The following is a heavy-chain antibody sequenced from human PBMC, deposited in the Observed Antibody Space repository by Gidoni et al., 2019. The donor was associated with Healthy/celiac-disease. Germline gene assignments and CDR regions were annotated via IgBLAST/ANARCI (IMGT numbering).Heavy chain of an antibody. V-gene: IGHV1-24*01. CDR3: ATDPCSSTSCYSSFRAFDI. CDR1: GYPLTELS. J-gene: IGHJ3*02. Sequence: QVPLVQSGAEVTKPGASVKVSCKVSGYPLTELSMHWVRQAPGKGLEWMGGFDPEDGETIYAQKFQGRVTMTEDTSTDTAYMELSSLRSEDTAVYYCATDPCSSTSCYSSFRAFDIWGQGTMVTVSS. CDR2: FDPEDGET. D-gene: IGHD2-2*01.